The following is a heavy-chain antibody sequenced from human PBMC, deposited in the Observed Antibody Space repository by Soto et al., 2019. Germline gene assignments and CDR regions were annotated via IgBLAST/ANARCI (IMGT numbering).Heavy chain of an antibody. Sequence: ASVKVSCKASGYTFTGYYMHWVRQAPGQGLEWMGWINPNSGGTNYAQKFQGRVTMTRDTSISTAYMELSRLRSDDTAVYYCAKRSSSWYDGDYYYGMDVWGQGTTVTVSS. CDR3: AKRSSSWYDGDYYYGMDV. CDR2: INPNSGGT. CDR1: GYTFTGYY. J-gene: IGHJ6*02. D-gene: IGHD6-13*01. V-gene: IGHV1-2*02.